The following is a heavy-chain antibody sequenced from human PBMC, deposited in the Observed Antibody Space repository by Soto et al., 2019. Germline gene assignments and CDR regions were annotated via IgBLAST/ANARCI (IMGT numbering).Heavy chain of an antibody. J-gene: IGHJ4*02. Sequence: EVQLVESGGGVVRPGGSLRLSCAASGFTFDDYGRSWVRQAPGKGLEWVSGINWHGGSTGYADSVKGRFTISRDNAKNSLYLQMNSLRAEDTALYYCARLYSSGWYGPGRYWGQGTLVTVSS. CDR2: INWHGGST. CDR3: ARLYSSGWYGPGRY. CDR1: GFTFDDYG. D-gene: IGHD6-19*01. V-gene: IGHV3-20*04.